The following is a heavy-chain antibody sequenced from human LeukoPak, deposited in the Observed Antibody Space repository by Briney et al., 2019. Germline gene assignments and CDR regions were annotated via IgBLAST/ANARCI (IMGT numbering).Heavy chain of an antibody. Sequence: SETLSLTCAVSGGSISSYYWSWIRQPPGKGLEWIGYIYYSGSTNYNPSLKSRVTISVDTSKNQFSLKLSSVTAADTAVYYCASAVAGSRNYYFDYWGQGTLVTVSS. CDR2: IYYSGST. CDR3: ASAVAGSRNYYFDY. J-gene: IGHJ4*02. V-gene: IGHV4-59*01. CDR1: GGSISSYY. D-gene: IGHD6-19*01.